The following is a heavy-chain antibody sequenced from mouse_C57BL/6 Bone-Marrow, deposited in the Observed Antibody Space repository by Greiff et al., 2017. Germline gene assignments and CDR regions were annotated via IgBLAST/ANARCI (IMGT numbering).Heavy chain of an antibody. D-gene: IGHD1-1*01. CDR2: ISSGGDYI. CDR1: GFTFSSYA. J-gene: IGHJ1*03. Sequence: EVQVVESGEGLVKPGGSLKLSCAASGFTFSSYAMSWVRQTPEKRLEWVAYISSGGDYIYYADTVKGRFTISRDNARNTLYLQMSSLKSEDTAMYSCTRHYYDSFYWYIDVWGTGTTVTVSS. V-gene: IGHV5-9-1*02. CDR3: TRHYYDSFYWYIDV.